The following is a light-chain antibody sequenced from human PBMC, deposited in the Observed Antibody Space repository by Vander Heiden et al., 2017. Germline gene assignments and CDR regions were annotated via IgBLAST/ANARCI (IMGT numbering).Light chain of an antibody. CDR3: CSYAGSYPWV. V-gene: IGLV2-11*01. J-gene: IGLJ3*02. Sequence: QSSLTQPRSVSGSPGQSGTMSCSGTSSDVVGYDHVSWYQQHAGKAPNLLIYDVTKWPSGVPDRFSGSKSGNTATLTISGLLTEDEADYYCCSYAGSYPWVFGGGTKVTVL. CDR1: SSDVVGYDH. CDR2: DVT.